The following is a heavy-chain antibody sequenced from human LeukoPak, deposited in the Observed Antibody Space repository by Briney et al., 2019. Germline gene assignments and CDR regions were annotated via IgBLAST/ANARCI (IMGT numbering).Heavy chain of an antibody. Sequence: GGSLRLSCATSGFTFSNFDLHWVRQSTGEGLEWVSAIGTAGDTYYPDSVKGRFTISSDNAKNSFYLQMDNLGPGDTAVYYCSRGGAPAGYAYDIWGHGTVVTVSS. CDR2: IGTAGDT. J-gene: IGHJ3*02. D-gene: IGHD6-13*01. CDR1: GFTFSNFD. V-gene: IGHV3-13*01. CDR3: SRGGAPAGYAYDI.